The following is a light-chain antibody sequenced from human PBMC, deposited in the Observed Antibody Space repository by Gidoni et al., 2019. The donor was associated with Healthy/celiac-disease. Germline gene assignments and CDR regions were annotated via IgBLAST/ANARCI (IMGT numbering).Light chain of an antibody. CDR1: QSISSR. CDR3: QHYSSDLT. CDR2: KAS. J-gene: IGKJ1*01. Sequence: DIKMTQAPSTLAASVGDKVTITCRDSQSISSRLDWYQQKPGKAPKVLVYKASTLESGVPSRFSGSGSGTEFTLTISSLQPYDFATYYSQHYSSDLTFXXXTKVEIK. V-gene: IGKV1-5*03.